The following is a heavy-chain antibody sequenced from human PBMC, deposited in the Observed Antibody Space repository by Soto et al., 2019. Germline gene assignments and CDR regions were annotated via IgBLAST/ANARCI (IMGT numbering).Heavy chain of an antibody. Sequence: GASVKVSCKASGYTFTSYAMHWVRQAPGQRLEWMGWINAGNGNTKYSQKFQGRVTITRDTSASTAYMELSSLRSEDTAVYYFARTEGYSSSWHYYYGMDVWGQGTTVTVSS. D-gene: IGHD6-13*01. CDR2: INAGNGNT. J-gene: IGHJ6*02. V-gene: IGHV1-3*01. CDR3: ARTEGYSSSWHYYYGMDV. CDR1: GYTFTSYA.